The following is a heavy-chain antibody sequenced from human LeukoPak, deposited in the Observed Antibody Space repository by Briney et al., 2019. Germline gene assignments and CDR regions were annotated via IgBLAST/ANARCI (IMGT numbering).Heavy chain of an antibody. J-gene: IGHJ6*02. D-gene: IGHD3-10*01. CDR1: GGSFSGYY. V-gene: IGHV4-34*01. Sequence: SETLSLTCAVYGGSFSGYYWSWIRQPPGKGLEWIGEINHSGSTNYNPSLRSRVTISVDTSKNQFSLKLSSVTAADTAAYYCARVSIYYGSGSYYPYGMDVWGQGTTVTVSS. CDR2: INHSGST. CDR3: ARVSIYYGSGSYYPYGMDV.